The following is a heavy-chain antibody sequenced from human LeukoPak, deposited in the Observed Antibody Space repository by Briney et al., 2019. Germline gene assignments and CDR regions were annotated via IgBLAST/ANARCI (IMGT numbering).Heavy chain of an antibody. D-gene: IGHD3-22*01. J-gene: IGHJ4*02. V-gene: IGHV4-61*01. CDR3: AKPKGGRSTYYDSSGYYPFDY. CDR2: VYYTGST. CDR1: GGSLTSGSFY. Sequence: SETLSLTCTVSGGSLTSGSFYWSWLRQPPGKGPEWIGYVYYTGSTKYNPSLQSRVAISVDTSQNQFSLRLTSVTAADTAVYYCAKPKGGRSTYYDSSGYYPFDYWGQGTLVTVSS.